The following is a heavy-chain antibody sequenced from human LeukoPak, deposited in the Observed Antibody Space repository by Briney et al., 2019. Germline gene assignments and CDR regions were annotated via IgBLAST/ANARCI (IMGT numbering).Heavy chain of an antibody. CDR3: ARDSTYSSSSTHWFDP. V-gene: IGHV3-7*01. CDR2: IKQDGSEK. Sequence: GGSLRLSCEASGFTFSSYWMSWVRQAPGKGLEWVANIKQDGSEKKYLDSVKGRFTISRDNAKNSMYLQMNSLRAEDTAVYYCARDSTYSSSSTHWFDPWGQGTLVTVSS. CDR1: GFTFSSYW. J-gene: IGHJ5*02. D-gene: IGHD6-6*01.